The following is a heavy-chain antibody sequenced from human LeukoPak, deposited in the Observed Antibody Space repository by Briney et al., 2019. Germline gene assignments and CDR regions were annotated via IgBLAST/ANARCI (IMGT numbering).Heavy chain of an antibody. CDR1: GFTFSSYA. CDR3: ARTAMVMWYFDY. J-gene: IGHJ4*02. Sequence: SGGSLRLSCAASGFTFSSYAMHWVRQAPGKGLEWVAVISYDGSNKYYADSVKGRFTISRDNSKNTLYLQMNSLRAEDTAVYYCARTAMVMWYFDYWGQGTLVTVSS. V-gene: IGHV3-30-3*01. D-gene: IGHD5-18*01. CDR2: ISYDGSNK.